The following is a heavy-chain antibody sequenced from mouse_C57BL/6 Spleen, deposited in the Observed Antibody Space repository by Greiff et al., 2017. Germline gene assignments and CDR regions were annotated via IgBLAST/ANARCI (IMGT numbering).Heavy chain of an antibody. V-gene: IGHV1-74*01. D-gene: IGHD1-1*01. Sequence: VQLQQPGAELVKPGASVKVSCKASGYTFTSYWMHWVKQRPGQGLEWIGRIHPSDSDTNYNQKFKGKATLTVDKSSSAAYMQVSSLTSEDSAVYYCAIRDYYGSSYWYVDVWGTGTTVTVSS. CDR3: AIRDYYGSSYWYVDV. CDR1: GYTFTSYW. J-gene: IGHJ1*03. CDR2: IHPSDSDT.